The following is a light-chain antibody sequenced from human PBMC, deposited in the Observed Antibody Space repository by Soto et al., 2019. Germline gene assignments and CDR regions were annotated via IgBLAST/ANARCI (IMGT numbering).Light chain of an antibody. CDR2: DAS. CDR1: QSVSNNY. J-gene: IGKJ4*01. V-gene: IGKV3-11*01. Sequence: IVLTQCPATMCLSPGERATLSCRASQSVSNNYLAWYQQKPGQSPRLLIYDASNRATGIPARFSGSGSGTDFTLTISSLEPEDFAVYYCQQRSNWPLTFGGGTKVDIK. CDR3: QQRSNWPLT.